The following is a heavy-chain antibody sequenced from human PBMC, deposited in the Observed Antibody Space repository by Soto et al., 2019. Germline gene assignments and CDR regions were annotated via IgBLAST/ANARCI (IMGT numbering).Heavy chain of an antibody. Sequence: SETLSLTCIVSGGYINSGFFYWGWIRQAPGKGLEYIGSQYYSGSTYYNPSLKSRVNIFIDTSKNQFSLKLRSVTAADTAVYFCARGDDFAGNDYFDYWGQGLLVTVSS. CDR3: ARGDDFAGNDYFDY. D-gene: IGHD1-1*01. V-gene: IGHV4-39*01. CDR2: QYYSGST. CDR1: GGYINSGFFY. J-gene: IGHJ4*02.